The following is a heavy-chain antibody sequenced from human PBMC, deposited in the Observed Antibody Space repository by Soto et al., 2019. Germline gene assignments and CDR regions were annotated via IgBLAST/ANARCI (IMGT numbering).Heavy chain of an antibody. J-gene: IGHJ6*02. D-gene: IGHD2-2*01. Sequence: GASVKVSCKASGGTFSSYAISWVRQAPGQGLEWMGGIIPIFGTANYAQKFQGRVTITADESTSTAYMELSSLRSEDTAVYYCARDTGLDCSSTSCYFGDYYYYGMDVWGQGTTVTVSS. CDR2: IIPIFGTA. CDR1: GGTFSSYA. CDR3: ARDTGLDCSSTSCYFGDYYYYGMDV. V-gene: IGHV1-69*13.